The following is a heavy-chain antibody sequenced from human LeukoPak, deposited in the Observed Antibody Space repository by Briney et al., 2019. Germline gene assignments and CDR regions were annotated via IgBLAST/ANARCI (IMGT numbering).Heavy chain of an antibody. V-gene: IGHV3-74*01. Sequence: GGSLRLSCAASGFTFSSYWMHWVRQAPGKGLVWVSRINSDGSSTSYADSVKSRFTISRDNARNTLYLQMNSLRAEDTAVYYCAKDPHYGDYVPFDYWGQGTLVTVSS. CDR2: INSDGSST. J-gene: IGHJ4*02. CDR1: GFTFSSYW. D-gene: IGHD4-17*01. CDR3: AKDPHYGDYVPFDY.